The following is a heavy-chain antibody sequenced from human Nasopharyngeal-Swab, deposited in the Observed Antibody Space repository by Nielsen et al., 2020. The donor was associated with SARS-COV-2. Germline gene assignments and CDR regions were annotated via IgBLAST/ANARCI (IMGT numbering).Heavy chain of an antibody. Sequence: GESLKISCAASGFTFSSYGMNWVRQAPGKGLEWVANIKQDGSEKYYVDSVKGRFTISRDNAKNSLYLQMNSLRAEDTAVYYCARFGALPKDRAELALDYWGQGTLVTVSS. V-gene: IGHV3-7*01. J-gene: IGHJ4*02. CDR3: ARFGALPKDRAELALDY. CDR2: IKQDGSEK. D-gene: IGHD1-7*01. CDR1: GFTFSSYG.